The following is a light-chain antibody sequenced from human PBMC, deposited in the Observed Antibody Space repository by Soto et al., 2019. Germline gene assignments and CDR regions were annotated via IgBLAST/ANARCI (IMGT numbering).Light chain of an antibody. CDR2: LGS. Sequence: DVVMTQSPLSPPVTPGEPASISCRSSESLLNSNGYNYLDWYLQKPGQSPQLLIYLGSNRASGVPDRFSGSGSGTDFTLKISRVEAEDFGIYYCMQSLHAPWTFGLGTKVEIK. V-gene: IGKV2-28*01. J-gene: IGKJ1*01. CDR3: MQSLHAPWT. CDR1: ESLLNSNGYNY.